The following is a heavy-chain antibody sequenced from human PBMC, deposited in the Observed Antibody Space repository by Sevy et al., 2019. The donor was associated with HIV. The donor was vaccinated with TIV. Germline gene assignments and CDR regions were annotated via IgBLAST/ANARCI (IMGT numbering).Heavy chain of an antibody. D-gene: IGHD2-21*01. CDR1: GCTFSIYA. CDR2: IAYDGGNI. V-gene: IGHV3-30*04. CDR3: ARDSPSAVINPFYYYGMDV. J-gene: IGHJ6*02. Sequence: GGSLRLSCAASGCTFSIYAIHWVRQAPGKGLEWVTVIAYDGGNIYYADSVKGRFTVSRDNSKDTVYLQMNSLRPEDTAVYYCARDSPSAVINPFYYYGMDVWSQGTTVTVSS.